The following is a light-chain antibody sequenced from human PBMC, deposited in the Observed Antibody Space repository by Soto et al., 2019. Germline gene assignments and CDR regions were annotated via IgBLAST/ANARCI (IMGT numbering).Light chain of an antibody. CDR2: AAS. Sequence: DIQMTQSPSSVSASVGDRVTITCRASQDISTWLAWYQQKPGKAPQLLIYAASSWQSGVPSRFSVSGSGTDFYLTISSLPPEDVATSYCQQVTGFHPTFGQGTRLEI. CDR1: QDISTW. CDR3: QQVTGFHPT. V-gene: IGKV1D-12*01. J-gene: IGKJ5*01.